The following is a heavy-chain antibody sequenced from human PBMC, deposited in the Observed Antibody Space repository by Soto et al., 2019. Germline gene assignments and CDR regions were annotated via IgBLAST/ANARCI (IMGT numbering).Heavy chain of an antibody. V-gene: IGHV3-30-3*01. Sequence: GSLRLSCAASGFSLSSYAMHWVRQAPGKGLEWVAVISYDGSNKYYADSVKGRFTISRDNSKNTLYLQMNSLRAEDTAVYYCARQHGSGSYYYYGMDVWGQGTTVTVSS. CDR2: ISYDGSNK. CDR3: ARQHGSGSYYYYGMDV. D-gene: IGHD3-10*01. CDR1: GFSLSSYA. J-gene: IGHJ6*02.